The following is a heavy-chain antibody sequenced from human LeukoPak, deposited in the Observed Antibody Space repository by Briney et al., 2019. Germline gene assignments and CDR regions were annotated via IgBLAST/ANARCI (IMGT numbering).Heavy chain of an antibody. CDR3: AREAQLPTTGNHRPGYYDYLDV. CDR1: GGSISSSSYY. J-gene: IGHJ6*03. Sequence: PSETLSLTCTVSGGSISSSSYYWGWIRQPPGKGLEWIGSIYYSGSTYYNPSLKSRVTISVDTSKNQFSLKLKSVTAADTAVYYCAREAQLPTTGNHRPGYYDYLDVWGKGTTVTISS. V-gene: IGHV4-39*07. CDR2: IYYSGST. D-gene: IGHD1-14*01.